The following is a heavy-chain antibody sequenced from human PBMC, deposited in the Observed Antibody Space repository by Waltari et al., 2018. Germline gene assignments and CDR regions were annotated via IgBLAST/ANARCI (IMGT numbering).Heavy chain of an antibody. CDR2: KGSKYGKT. D-gene: IGHD6-19*01. CDR1: GYAFTTNV. Sequence: VQLVHSGAEVKKPGPSVWVSCKASGYAFTTNVLNWGRQARGQGVEWRGWKGSKYGKTGAALKFQGRVSMTCDSPRSTAYMELRSLTSDDTAVYFCGRGVDQWSDNWGQRTLVTVSS. V-gene: IGHV1-8*02. CDR3: GRGVDQWSDN. J-gene: IGHJ1*01.